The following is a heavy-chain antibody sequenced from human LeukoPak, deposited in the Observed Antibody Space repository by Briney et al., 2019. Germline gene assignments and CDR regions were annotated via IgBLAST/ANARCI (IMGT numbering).Heavy chain of an antibody. D-gene: IGHD1-1*01. CDR1: GFTFRSYN. V-gene: IGHV3-48*01. Sequence: GGSLRLSCAASGFTFRSYNMNWVRQAPGKGLEWVSYITGGSTTIYYADSVKGRFTISRDNAKNSLYLQMNSLRAEDTAVYYCARAWYNSPFDYWGQGTLVTVSS. J-gene: IGHJ4*02. CDR2: ITGGSTTI. CDR3: ARAWYNSPFDY.